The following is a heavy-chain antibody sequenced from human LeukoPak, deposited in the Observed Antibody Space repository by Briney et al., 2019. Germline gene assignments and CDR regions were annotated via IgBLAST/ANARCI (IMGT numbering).Heavy chain of an antibody. J-gene: IGHJ4*02. CDR1: GFTFSSYG. V-gene: IGHV3-30*18. D-gene: IGHD2-15*01. Sequence: GGSLRLSCAASGFTFSSYGMHWVRQAPGKGLEWVAVISYDGSNKYYADSVKGRFTISRDNSKNTLYLQMNSLRAEDTAVYYCAKDLDIVVVVAATQDDYWGQGTLVTVSS. CDR2: ISYDGSNK. CDR3: AKDLDIVVVVAATQDDY.